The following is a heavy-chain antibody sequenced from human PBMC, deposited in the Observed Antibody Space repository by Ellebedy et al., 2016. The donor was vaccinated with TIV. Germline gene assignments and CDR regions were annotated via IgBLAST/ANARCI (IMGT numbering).Heavy chain of an antibody. Sequence: ASVKVSCXASGYTFSSFGISWVRQAPGQGLEWMGWISGYSGNTHYAQRLQDRVTMSTDSSTNTAYLELRRLRSDDTAIYYCARGRRDAYNYSYKGGAYDVWGLGTMVIVSS. J-gene: IGHJ3*01. CDR3: ARGRRDAYNYSYKGGAYDV. CDR2: ISGYSGNT. D-gene: IGHD5-24*01. CDR1: GYTFSSFG. V-gene: IGHV1-18*01.